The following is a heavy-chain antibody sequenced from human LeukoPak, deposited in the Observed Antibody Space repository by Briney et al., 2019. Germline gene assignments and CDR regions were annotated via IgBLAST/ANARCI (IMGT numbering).Heavy chain of an antibody. V-gene: IGHV4-59*01. CDR3: ARGGTIFGVVNGFDY. CDR1: GGSISSYY. D-gene: IGHD3-3*01. J-gene: IGHJ4*02. Sequence: PSETLSLTCTVSGGSISSYYWSWIRQPPGKGLEWIGYIYYSGSTNYNPSLTSRVTISVDTSKNQFSLKLSSVTAADTAVYYCARGGTIFGVVNGFDYWGQGTLVTVSS. CDR2: IYYSGST.